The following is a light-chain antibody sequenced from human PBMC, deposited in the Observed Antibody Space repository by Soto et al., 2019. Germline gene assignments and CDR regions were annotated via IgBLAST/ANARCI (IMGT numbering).Light chain of an antibody. CDR2: KAS. CDR3: QHYNTYQWT. CDR1: QSINTW. J-gene: IGKJ1*01. V-gene: IGKV1-5*03. Sequence: DVQLTQSPPTLSASVGDRVTITWRASQSINTWLAWYQQKPGKAPKLLIYKASNLESRVAPRFSGSGSGTEFTLTISSLQPDDFATYYCQHYNTYQWTFGQGTKVDI.